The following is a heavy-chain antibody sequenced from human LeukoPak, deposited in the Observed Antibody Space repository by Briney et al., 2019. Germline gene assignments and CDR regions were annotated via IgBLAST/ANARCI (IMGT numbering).Heavy chain of an antibody. CDR2: IIPILGIA. CDR1: GGTFSSYT. Sequence: SVKVSCTASGGTFSSYTISWVRQAPGQGLEWMGRIIPILGIANYAQEFQGRVTITADKSTSTAYMELSSLRSEDTAVYYCARGGDDSSGYYYYFDYWGQGTLVTVSS. D-gene: IGHD3-22*01. CDR3: ARGGDDSSGYYYYFDY. J-gene: IGHJ4*02. V-gene: IGHV1-69*02.